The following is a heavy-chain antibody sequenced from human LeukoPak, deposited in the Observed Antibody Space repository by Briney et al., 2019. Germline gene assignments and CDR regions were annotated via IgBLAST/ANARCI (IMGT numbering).Heavy chain of an antibody. D-gene: IGHD3-10*01. V-gene: IGHV1-18*01. CDR1: GYTFTSYG. Sequence: ASVKVSCKASGYTFTSYGINWVRQAPGQGLEWMGWISAYNGDTNYAQKLQGRVTMTTDTSTSTAYMELRSLRSDDTAVYYCARGPYYYGSGSYTTQFDYWGQGTLVTVSS. J-gene: IGHJ4*02. CDR3: ARGPYYYGSGSYTTQFDY. CDR2: ISAYNGDT.